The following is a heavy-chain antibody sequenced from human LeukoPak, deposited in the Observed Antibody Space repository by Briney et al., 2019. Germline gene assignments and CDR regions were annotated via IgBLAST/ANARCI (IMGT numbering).Heavy chain of an antibody. J-gene: IGHJ5*02. CDR3: ARRSPMVRGVKGFDP. Sequence: MPSETLSLTCTVSGGSISSYYWTWIRQPPGKGLEWIGSLYYSGSTNYNPSLKSRVTISVDTSKNQFSLKLSSVTAADTAVYYCARRSPMVRGVKGFDPWGQGTLVTVSS. D-gene: IGHD3-10*01. CDR1: GGSISSYY. CDR2: LYYSGST. V-gene: IGHV4-59*12.